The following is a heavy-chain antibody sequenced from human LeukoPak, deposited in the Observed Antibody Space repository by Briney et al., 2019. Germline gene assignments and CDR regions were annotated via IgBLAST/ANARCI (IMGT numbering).Heavy chain of an antibody. D-gene: IGHD3-3*01. V-gene: IGHV3-11*03. Sequence: GGSLRLSCAASGFTFSDYYMSWIRKAPGKGLEWVSYISSSSSYTNYADPVKGRFTISRDNAKNSLYLQMTSLRAEDTAVYYCARRFWYAFDIWGQGTMVTVSS. CDR1: GFTFSDYY. J-gene: IGHJ3*02. CDR3: ARRFWYAFDI. CDR2: ISSSSSYT.